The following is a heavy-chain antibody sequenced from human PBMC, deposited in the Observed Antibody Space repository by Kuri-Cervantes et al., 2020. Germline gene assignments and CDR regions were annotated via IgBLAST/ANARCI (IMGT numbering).Heavy chain of an antibody. Sequence: GSLRLSCTVSGGSISSYYWSWIRQPPGKGLEWIGYVSYTEGTNYNPSLKSRVTISIDTSKNQFSLKLNSVTAADTAVYYCASDAVGTRAPRFDYWGQGTLVTVSS. D-gene: IGHD1-26*01. CDR1: GGSISSYY. CDR3: ASDAVGTRAPRFDY. CDR2: VSYTEGT. J-gene: IGHJ4*02. V-gene: IGHV4-59*01.